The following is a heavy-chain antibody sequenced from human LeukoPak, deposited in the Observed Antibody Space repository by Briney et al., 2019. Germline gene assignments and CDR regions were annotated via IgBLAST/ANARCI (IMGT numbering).Heavy chain of an antibody. CDR2: TYYRSKWYN. J-gene: IGHJ4*02. Sequence: SQTLSLTCAISGDSVSSNSAAWNWIRQSPSRGLEWLGRTYYRSKWYNDYAVSVKSRITINPDTSKNQFSLQLNSVTPEDTAVYYCARSFFLRQLVPRGVDYWGQGTLVTVSS. CDR1: GDSVSSNSAA. D-gene: IGHD6-6*01. V-gene: IGHV6-1*01. CDR3: ARSFFLRQLVPRGVDY.